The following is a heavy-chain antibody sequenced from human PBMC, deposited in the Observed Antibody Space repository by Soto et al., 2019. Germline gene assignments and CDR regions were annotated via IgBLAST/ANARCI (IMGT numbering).Heavy chain of an antibody. J-gene: IGHJ6*02. CDR3: AREPSYSSSSGDYYYYGMDV. CDR2: IIPIFGTA. CDR1: GGTFSSYA. V-gene: IGHV1-69*13. D-gene: IGHD6-6*01. Sequence: SVKVSCKASGGTFSSYAISWVRQAPGQGLEWMGGIIPIFGTANYAQKFQGRVTITADESTSTAYMELSSLRSEDTAVYYCAREPSYSSSSGDYYYYGMDVWGQGTTVTVSS.